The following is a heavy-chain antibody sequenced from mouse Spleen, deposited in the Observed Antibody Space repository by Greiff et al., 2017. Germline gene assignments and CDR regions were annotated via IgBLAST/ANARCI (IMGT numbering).Heavy chain of an antibody. D-gene: IGHD2-1*01. CDR1: GYTFTDYW. CDR3: AREGNYEAWFAY. CDR2: IDTSDSYT. J-gene: IGHJ3*01. V-gene: IGHV1-69*01. Sequence: QVQLQQPGAELVMPGASVKMSCKASGYTFTDYWMHWVKQRPGQGLEWIGAIDTSDSYTSYNQKFKGKATLTVDESSSTAYMQLSSLTSEDSAVYYCAREGNYEAWFAYWGQGTLVTVSA.